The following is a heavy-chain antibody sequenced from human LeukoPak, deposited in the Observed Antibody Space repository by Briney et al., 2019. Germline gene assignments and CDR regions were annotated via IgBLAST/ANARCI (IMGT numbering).Heavy chain of an antibody. CDR3: ARDRPRAVHAFDN. J-gene: IGHJ3*02. Sequence: SETLSLTCTVSGGSISSSSYYWGWIRQPPGKGLEWIGSIYYSGSTYYNPSLKSRVTISVDTSKNQFSLKLSSVTAADTAVYYCARDRPRAVHAFDNWGQGTMVTVSS. V-gene: IGHV4-39*07. CDR2: IYYSGST. CDR1: GGSISSSSYY. D-gene: IGHD3-10*02.